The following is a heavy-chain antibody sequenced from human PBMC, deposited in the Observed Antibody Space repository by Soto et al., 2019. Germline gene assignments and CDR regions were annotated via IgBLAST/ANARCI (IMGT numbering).Heavy chain of an antibody. J-gene: IGHJ6*02. Sequence: LRLSCAASGFTFSSYAMHWVRQAPGKGLEWVAVISYDGSNKYYADSVKGRFTISRDNSKNTLYLQMNSLRAEDTAVYYCARDTPYSSGWYGHVSWARYYYYGMDVWGQGTTVTVS. CDR2: ISYDGSNK. CDR1: GFTFSSYA. V-gene: IGHV3-30-3*01. D-gene: IGHD6-19*01. CDR3: ARDTPYSSGWYGHVSWARYYYYGMDV.